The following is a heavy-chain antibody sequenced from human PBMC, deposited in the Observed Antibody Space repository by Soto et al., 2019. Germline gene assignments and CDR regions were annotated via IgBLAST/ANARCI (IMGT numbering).Heavy chain of an antibody. D-gene: IGHD3-3*01. CDR3: ATAYDFWSGYEGPDWFDP. J-gene: IGHJ5*02. CDR1: GGSISSSSYY. V-gene: IGHV4-39*01. Sequence: SETLSLTCTVSGGSISSSSYYWGWIRQPPGKGLEWIGSIYYSGSTYYNPSLSSQVAISVDTSNNQFSLKLSTGTAGDTAVYYCATAYDFWSGYEGPDWFDPWGQGTLVTVSS. CDR2: IYYSGST.